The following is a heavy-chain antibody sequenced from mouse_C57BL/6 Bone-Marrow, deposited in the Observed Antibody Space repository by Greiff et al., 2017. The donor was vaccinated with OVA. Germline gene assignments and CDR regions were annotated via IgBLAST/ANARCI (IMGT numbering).Heavy chain of an antibody. V-gene: IGHV14-4*01. D-gene: IGHD1-1*01. CDR3: TTGPPMYYGRRYFDV. CDR1: GFNIKDDY. CDR2: IDPENGDT. Sequence: VQLQQSGAELVRPGASVKLSCTASGFNIKDDYMHWVKQRPEQGLAWIGWIDPENGDTEYASKFQGKATITADTYSNTAYLQLSSLTSEDTAVYYCTTGPPMYYGRRYFDVWGTGTTVTVSS. J-gene: IGHJ1*03.